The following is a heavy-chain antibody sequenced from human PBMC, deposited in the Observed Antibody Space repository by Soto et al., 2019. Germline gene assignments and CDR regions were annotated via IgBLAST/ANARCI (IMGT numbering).Heavy chain of an antibody. J-gene: IGHJ4*02. CDR1: GFAFSPYS. D-gene: IGHD1-20*01. V-gene: IGHV3-48*02. Sequence: EVQLVESGGGLVQPGGSLRLSCAASGFAFSPYSMNWVRQAPGKGLEWLAYIPDGATSRHFADSVKGRFTISRDNAKNSLYLQMSSLTDEDTAVYYCVRDHNWAFDYWGQGVLVTVSS. CDR3: VRDHNWAFDY. CDR2: IPDGATSR.